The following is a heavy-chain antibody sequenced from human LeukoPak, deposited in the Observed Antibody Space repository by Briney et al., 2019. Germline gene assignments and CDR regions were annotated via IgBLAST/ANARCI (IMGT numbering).Heavy chain of an antibody. Sequence: PSETLSLTCTVSGDSISSSSYYWGWIRQPPGKGLEWIGIVYYSGSTYYNPSLESRVTISVDTSKNQFSLKLSSVTAADTAVYYCARHSFGSGPEYFQHWGQGTLVTVSS. D-gene: IGHD6-19*01. CDR3: ARHSFGSGPEYFQH. CDR1: GDSISSSSYY. V-gene: IGHV4-39*01. J-gene: IGHJ1*01. CDR2: VYYSGST.